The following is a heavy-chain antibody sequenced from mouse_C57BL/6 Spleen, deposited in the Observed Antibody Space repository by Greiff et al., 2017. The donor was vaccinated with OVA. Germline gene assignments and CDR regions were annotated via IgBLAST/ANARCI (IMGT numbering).Heavy chain of an antibody. CDR1: GYTFTDYY. V-gene: IGHV1-26*01. Sequence: VQLQQSGPELVKPGASVKISCKASGYTFTDYYMNWVKQSHGKSLEWIGDINPNNGGTSYNQKFKGKATLTVDKSSSTAYMELRSLTSEDSAVYYCARGGEDSSGYGFAYWGQGTLVTVSA. CDR2: INPNNGGT. D-gene: IGHD3-2*02. CDR3: ARGGEDSSGYGFAY. J-gene: IGHJ3*01.